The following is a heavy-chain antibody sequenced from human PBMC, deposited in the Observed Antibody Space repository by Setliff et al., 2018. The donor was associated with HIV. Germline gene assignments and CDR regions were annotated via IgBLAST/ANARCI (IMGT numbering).Heavy chain of an antibody. CDR3: ARGHHFYWYFNL. CDR2: ISVYNGQT. Sequence: ASVKVSCKASGYSFTTYGISWVRQAPGQGLEWVGWISVYNGQTLYAQKVQDRIAVTMDIPKDTAYMELRGLTPDDTAVYYCARGHHFYWYFNLWGPGTLVTVSS. J-gene: IGHJ2*01. V-gene: IGHV1-18*01. CDR1: GYSFTTYG.